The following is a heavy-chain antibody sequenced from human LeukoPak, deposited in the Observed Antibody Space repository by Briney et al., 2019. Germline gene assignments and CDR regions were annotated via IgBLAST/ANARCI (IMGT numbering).Heavy chain of an antibody. D-gene: IGHD3-9*01. CDR3: ARRTYDILTGYYYYYYMDV. J-gene: IGHJ6*03. V-gene: IGHV1-8*01. Sequence: ASVRVSCKASGYTFTSYDINWVRQATGQGLEWMGWMNPNSGNTGYAQKFQGRVTMTRNTSISTAYMELSSLRSEDTAVYYCARRTYDILTGYYYYYYMDVWGKGTTVTIPS. CDR1: GYTFTSYD. CDR2: MNPNSGNT.